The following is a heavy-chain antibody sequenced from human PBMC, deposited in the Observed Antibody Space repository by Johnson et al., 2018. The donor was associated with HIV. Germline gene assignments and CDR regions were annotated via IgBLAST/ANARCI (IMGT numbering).Heavy chain of an antibody. CDR1: GFTFSNAW. Sequence: VQLVESGGGVVQPGRSLRLSCAASGFTFSNAWMSWVRQAPGKGLEWVGRIKSKTDGGTTDYAAPVKGRFTIYRDDSKNTLYLQMNSLRAEDTAVYYCARAPHPQWQWLPPGAFDIWGQGTMVTVSS. D-gene: IGHD6-19*01. CDR2: IKSKTDGGTT. V-gene: IGHV3-15*01. CDR3: ARAPHPQWQWLPPGAFDI. J-gene: IGHJ3*02.